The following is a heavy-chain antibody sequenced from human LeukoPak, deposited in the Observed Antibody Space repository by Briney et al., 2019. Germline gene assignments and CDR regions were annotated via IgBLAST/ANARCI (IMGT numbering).Heavy chain of an antibody. D-gene: IGHD4-17*01. CDR2: ISSSSSYI. Sequence: GRSLRLSCAASGFTFSSYSMNWVRQAPGKGLEWVSSISSSSSYIYYADSVKGRFTISRDNAKNSLYLQMNSLRAEDTAMYYCARGMTTVTKYYFDYWGQGTLVTVSS. CDR1: GFTFSSYS. CDR3: ARGMTTVTKYYFDY. J-gene: IGHJ4*02. V-gene: IGHV3-21*01.